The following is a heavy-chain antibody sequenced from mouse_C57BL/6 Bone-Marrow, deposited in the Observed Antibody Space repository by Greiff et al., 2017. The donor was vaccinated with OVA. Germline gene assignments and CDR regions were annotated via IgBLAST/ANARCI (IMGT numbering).Heavy chain of an antibody. V-gene: IGHV5-4*01. J-gene: IGHJ1*03. CDR1: GFTFSSYA. CDR2: ISDGGSYT. CDR3: ARDCRRGLFYWSFDF. Sequence: EVQLVESGGGLVKPGGSLKLSCAASGFTFSSYAMSWVRQTPEKRLEWVATISDGGSYTYYPDNVKGRFTISRDNAKNNLYLQMSHLKSEDTAMYYCARDCRRGLFYWSFDFWGTGTTVTVSS.